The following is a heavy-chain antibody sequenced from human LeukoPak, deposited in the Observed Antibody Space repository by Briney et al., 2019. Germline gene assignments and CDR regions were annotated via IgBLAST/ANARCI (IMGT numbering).Heavy chain of an antibody. Sequence: ASVKVSCKASGGTFSSYAISWVRQAPGQGLDWMGGIIPIFGTANYAQKFQGRATITADESTSTAYMELSSLRSEDTAVYYCARGALERRQVVQKKFYYYYMDVWGKGTTVTISS. CDR3: ARGALERRQVVQKKFYYYYMDV. D-gene: IGHD1-1*01. CDR1: GGTFSSYA. CDR2: IIPIFGTA. J-gene: IGHJ6*03. V-gene: IGHV1-69*01.